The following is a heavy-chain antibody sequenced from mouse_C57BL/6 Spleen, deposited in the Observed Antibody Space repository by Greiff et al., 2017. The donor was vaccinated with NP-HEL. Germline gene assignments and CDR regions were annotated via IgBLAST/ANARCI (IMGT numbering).Heavy chain of an antibody. CDR1: GYSFTGYY. CDR3: ASGVPCAY. V-gene: IGHV1-42*01. J-gene: IGHJ3*01. CDR2: INPSTGGT. Sequence: EVQLQQSGPELVKPGASVKISCKASGYSFTGYYMNWVKQSPEKSLEWIGEINPSTGGTTYNQKFKAKATLTVDKSSSTAYMQLKSLTSEDSAVYYCASGVPCAYWGQGTLVTVSA.